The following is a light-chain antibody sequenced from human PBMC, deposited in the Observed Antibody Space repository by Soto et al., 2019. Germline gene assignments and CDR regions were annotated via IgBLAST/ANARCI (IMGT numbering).Light chain of an antibody. J-gene: IGLJ3*02. V-gene: IGLV2-14*01. Sequence: QSVLTQPASVSGSPGQSITISCTGTSNDVGGYNYVSWYQQYPGKAPKLMISEVTNRPSGVSNRFSGSKSGNTASLTISGLQAEDEAYYYCSSYTASSVWMFGGGTKVTVL. CDR2: EVT. CDR3: SSYTASSVWM. CDR1: SNDVGGYNY.